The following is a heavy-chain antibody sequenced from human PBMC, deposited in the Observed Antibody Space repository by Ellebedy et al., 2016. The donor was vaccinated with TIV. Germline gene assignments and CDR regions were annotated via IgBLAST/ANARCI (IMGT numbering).Heavy chain of an antibody. Sequence: GESLKISCKGSGYSFTSYWIGWVRQMPGKGLEWMGIIYPSDSDTRYSPSFQGQVTISADKSLSSAYLQWSSLKASDSGIYYCARQRDSTEYWGQGTRVTVSS. CDR2: IYPSDSDT. J-gene: IGHJ4*02. CDR3: ARQRDSTEY. CDR1: GYSFTSYW. V-gene: IGHV5-51*01.